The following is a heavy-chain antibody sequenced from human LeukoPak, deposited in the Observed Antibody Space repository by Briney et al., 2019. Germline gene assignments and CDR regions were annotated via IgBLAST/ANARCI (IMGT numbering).Heavy chain of an antibody. CDR3: ARGVVIVLAGTRARRHWFDP. CDR2: FYTSWRT. J-gene: IGHJ5*02. D-gene: IGHD6-19*01. V-gene: IGHV4-4*07. Sequence: SDTLSLTCTVSGRSISSYYWRWIRQPAGRGVEWIGCFYTSWRTNYNPSLKSRVTMSVDTSMEQSSLKINYVTGAGTAGVYCARGVVIVLAGTRARRHWFDPWGQRTLVTVSS. CDR1: GRSISSYY.